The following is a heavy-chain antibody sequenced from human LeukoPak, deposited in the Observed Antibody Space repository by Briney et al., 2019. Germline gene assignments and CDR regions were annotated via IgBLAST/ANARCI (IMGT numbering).Heavy chain of an antibody. CDR3: ATARYYYDSSGYYFPPDFDY. V-gene: IGHV1-24*01. CDR1: GYTLTELS. Sequence: ASVKVSFKVSGYTLTELSMHWVRQAPGKGHEWMGGFDPEDGETIYAQKFQGRVTMTEDTSTDTAYMELSSLRSEDTAVYYCATARYYYDSSGYYFPPDFDYWGQGTLVTVSS. J-gene: IGHJ4*02. CDR2: FDPEDGET. D-gene: IGHD3-22*01.